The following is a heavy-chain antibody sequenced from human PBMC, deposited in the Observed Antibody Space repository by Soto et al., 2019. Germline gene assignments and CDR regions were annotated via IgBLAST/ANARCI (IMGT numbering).Heavy chain of an antibody. CDR3: AKDYYGVDV. CDR2: ISGSGGRT. CDR1: GFTFSSDA. V-gene: IGHV3-23*01. Sequence: PGGSLRLSCAASGFTFSSDAMGWVRQAPGKGLEWVSAISGSGGRTDYADSVKGRFTISRDNSKNTLYLQMNSLRAEDTAVYYCAKDYYGVDVWGQGTTVTVSS. J-gene: IGHJ6*02.